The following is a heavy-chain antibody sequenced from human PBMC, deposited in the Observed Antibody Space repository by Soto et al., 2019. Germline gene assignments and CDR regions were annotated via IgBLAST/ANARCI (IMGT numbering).Heavy chain of an antibody. CDR3: AREGYDSSGYYPRSAY. Sequence: QVQQVESGGGVVQPGRSLRLSCAASGFTFSSYAMHWVRQAPGKGLEWVAVISYDGSNKYYADSVKGRFTISRDNSKNTLYLQMNSLRAEDTAVYYCAREGYDSSGYYPRSAYWGQGTLVTVSS. CDR1: GFTFSSYA. V-gene: IGHV3-30-3*01. J-gene: IGHJ4*02. D-gene: IGHD3-22*01. CDR2: ISYDGSNK.